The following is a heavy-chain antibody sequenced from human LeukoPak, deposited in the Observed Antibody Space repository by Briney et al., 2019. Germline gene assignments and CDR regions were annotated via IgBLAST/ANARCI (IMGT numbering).Heavy chain of an antibody. Sequence: GGSLRLSCAASGFIFSDYWMTWVRQGPGKGLQWVANIKYDGSERFYADSVKGRFTISRDYAKKSVYLEMNSLRDDDTAIYYCAQPRFDFWGQGILVTVSS. CDR1: GFIFSDYW. CDR3: AQPRFDF. CDR2: IKYDGSER. V-gene: IGHV3-7*02. J-gene: IGHJ4*02.